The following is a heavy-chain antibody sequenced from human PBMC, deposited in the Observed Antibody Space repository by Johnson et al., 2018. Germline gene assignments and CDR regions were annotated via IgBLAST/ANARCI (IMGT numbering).Heavy chain of an antibody. CDR3: VKDTRMVVVKGIFDI. Sequence: VQLVQSGGGLVQPGRSLRLSCAASGFTFDDYAMHWVRQAPGKGLEWVSGISWNSGSIVYADTVKGRFTISRDNAKNSLYLQMNSLRPEDTALYYVVKDTRMVVVKGIFDIWGRGTMVTVSS. J-gene: IGHJ3*02. CDR1: GFTFDDYA. CDR2: ISWNSGSI. D-gene: IGHD3-22*01. V-gene: IGHV3-9*01.